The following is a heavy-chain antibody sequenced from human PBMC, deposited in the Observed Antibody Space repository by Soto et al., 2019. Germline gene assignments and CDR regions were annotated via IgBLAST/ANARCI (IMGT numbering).Heavy chain of an antibody. Sequence: HPGGSLRLSCAVSGFTFSNYAMSWVRQVPGKGLEWVSTISGSGGSTYYADSVKDRFTISRDNSKNTLYLQMNGLRAEDTAVYYFVKQQMRDIRAFDYWGQGSLVTVSS. J-gene: IGHJ4*02. CDR1: GFTFSNYA. D-gene: IGHD6-13*01. CDR2: ISGSGGST. V-gene: IGHV3-23*01. CDR3: VKQQMRDIRAFDY.